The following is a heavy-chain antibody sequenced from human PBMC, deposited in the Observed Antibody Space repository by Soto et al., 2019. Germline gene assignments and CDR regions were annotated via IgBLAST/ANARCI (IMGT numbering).Heavy chain of an antibody. Sequence: GSLRLSCSASGFTFSDENMSWVRQVPGKGLEWVSGISGGGSYIFYADSVQGRFSISRDNPKNSLFLEMNSLRVEDTAVYYCARDSDCPSTSCFFPPHVWGQGTTVTVSS. D-gene: IGHD2-2*01. J-gene: IGHJ6*02. V-gene: IGHV3-21*06. CDR3: ARDSDCPSTSCFFPPHV. CDR2: ISGGGSYI. CDR1: GFTFSDEN.